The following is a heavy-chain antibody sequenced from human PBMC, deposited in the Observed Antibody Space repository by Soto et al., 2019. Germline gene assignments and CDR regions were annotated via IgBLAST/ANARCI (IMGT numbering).Heavy chain of an antibody. V-gene: IGHV3-23*01. CDR2: ISVGGGST. CDR1: GFSFACYA. D-gene: IGHD3-9*01. CDR3: AKTETFNGYYNAFDY. J-gene: IGHJ4*02. Sequence: GGSLRLSCAASGFSFACYALTWVRLAPGKGLEWVASISVGGGSTYYTDSVKGRFSISRDNSNRVVYLQMGSLTAGDTAVYYCAKTETFNGYYNAFDYWGQGTRVTVSS.